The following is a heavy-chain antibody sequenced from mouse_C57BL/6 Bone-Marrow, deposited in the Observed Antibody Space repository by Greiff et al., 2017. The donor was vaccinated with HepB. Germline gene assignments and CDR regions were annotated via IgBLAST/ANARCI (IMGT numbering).Heavy chain of an antibody. CDR3: ARWDHYHAMDY. CDR2: IYPGDGDT. V-gene: IGHV1-80*01. J-gene: IGHJ4*01. Sequence: QVQLQQSGAELVKPGASVKISCKASGYAFSSYWMNWVKQRPGKGLEWIGQIYPGDGDTNYNGKFKGKATLTADKSSSTAYMQLSSLTSEDSAVYFCARWDHYHAMDYWGQGTSVTVSS. D-gene: IGHD4-1*01. CDR1: GYAFSSYW.